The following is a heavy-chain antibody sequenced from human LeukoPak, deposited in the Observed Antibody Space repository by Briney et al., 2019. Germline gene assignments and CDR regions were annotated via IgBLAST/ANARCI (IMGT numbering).Heavy chain of an antibody. CDR2: ISSSGSTI. CDR1: GFTFSSYD. J-gene: IGHJ4*02. CDR3: ARDLVTQIIDY. Sequence: GGSLRLSCAASGFTFSSYDMNWVRQAPGEGLEWVLYISSSGSTIYYADTVNDRFTISRDNAKNSLYLQMNSLRAEDTAVYYCARDLVTQIIDYWGQGTLVTVSS. V-gene: IGHV3-48*03. D-gene: IGHD3-9*01.